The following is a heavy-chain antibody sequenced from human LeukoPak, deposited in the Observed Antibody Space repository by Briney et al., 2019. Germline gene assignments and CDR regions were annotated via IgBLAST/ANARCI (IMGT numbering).Heavy chain of an antibody. CDR2: ISSSSSYI. V-gene: IGHV3-21*01. CDR1: GFTFSSYS. Sequence: GGSLRLSCAASGFTFSSYSMNWVRQAPGKGLEWVSSISSSSSYIYYADSVKGRFTISRDNAKNSLYLQMNSLRAEDAAVYYCARDIGPIAAAGTFWFDPWGQGTLVTVSS. CDR3: ARDIGPIAAAGTFWFDP. D-gene: IGHD6-13*01. J-gene: IGHJ5*02.